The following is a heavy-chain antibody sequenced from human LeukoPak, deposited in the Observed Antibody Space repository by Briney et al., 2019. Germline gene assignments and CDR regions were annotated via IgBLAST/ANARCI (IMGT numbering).Heavy chain of an antibody. CDR2: IYYSGST. CDR3: ARDRAGTMVRGVGGFDP. D-gene: IGHD3-10*01. Sequence: SETLSLTCTVSGGSISSYYWSWIRQPPGKGLEWIGYIYYSGSTNYNPSLKSRVTISVDTSKNQFSLKLSSMTAADTAVYYCARDRAGTMVRGVGGFDPWGQGTLVTVSS. J-gene: IGHJ5*02. V-gene: IGHV4-59*01. CDR1: GGSISSYY.